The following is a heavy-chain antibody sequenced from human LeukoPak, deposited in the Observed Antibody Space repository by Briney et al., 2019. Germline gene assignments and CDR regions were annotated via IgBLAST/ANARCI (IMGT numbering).Heavy chain of an antibody. J-gene: IGHJ4*02. V-gene: IGHV4-59*01. CDR1: GGSISSYY. D-gene: IGHD3-22*01. CDR3: ARVRDYYDSSGYDSTCFDY. Sequence: PSETLSLTCTVSGGSISSYYWSWIRHPPGKGLEWIGYIYYSGSTNYNPSLKSRVTISVDTSKNQFSLKLSSVTAPDTAVYYCARVRDYYDSSGYDSTCFDYWGQGTLVTVSS. CDR2: IYYSGST.